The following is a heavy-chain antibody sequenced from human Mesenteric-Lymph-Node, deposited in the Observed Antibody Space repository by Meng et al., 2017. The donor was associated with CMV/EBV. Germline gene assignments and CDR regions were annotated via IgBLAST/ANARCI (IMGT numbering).Heavy chain of an antibody. V-gene: IGHV4-39*07. D-gene: IGHD4-23*01. CDR2: IHYSGNT. CDR3: ARASLVNYGANSGWFDP. Sequence: SETLSLTCTVTGDSISSISYYWGWIRQPPGKGLEWIASIHYSGNTYYNPSLKSRLTISVDTSKNQFSLKLSSVTAADTAVYYCARASLVNYGANSGWFDPWGQGTLVTVSS. CDR1: GDSISSISYY. J-gene: IGHJ5*02.